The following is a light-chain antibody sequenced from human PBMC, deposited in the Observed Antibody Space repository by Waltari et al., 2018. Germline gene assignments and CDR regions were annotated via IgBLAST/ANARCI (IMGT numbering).Light chain of an antibody. CDR2: WAS. J-gene: IGKJ2*01. CDR1: PSFLYSSNNKDY. CDR3: QQYYSVPYT. Sequence: DIVMTQSPDSLALSLGEWAPINSESSPSFLYSSNNKDYLAWFQQKPGHPPKLLISWASTRESGVPDRFSGSGSGTDFTLTISSLQAEDVALYFCQQYYSVPYTFGQGTKLEIK. V-gene: IGKV4-1*01.